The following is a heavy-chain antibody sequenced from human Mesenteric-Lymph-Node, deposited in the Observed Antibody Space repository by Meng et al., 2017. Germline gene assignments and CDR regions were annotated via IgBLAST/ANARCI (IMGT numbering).Heavy chain of an antibody. J-gene: IGHJ6*02. V-gene: IGHV4-59*11. D-gene: IGHD1-1*01. CDR1: VGSMSNHY. Sequence: SETLSLTCTVSVGSMSNHYWSWIRQPPGKGLEWIGHISYSGSPNYNPSLNSRVTISVDTSKNQFSLKLSSVTAADTAVYYCAGGTNVWDYYGMDVWGQGTTVTVSS. CDR2: ISYSGSP. CDR3: AGGTNVWDYYGMDV.